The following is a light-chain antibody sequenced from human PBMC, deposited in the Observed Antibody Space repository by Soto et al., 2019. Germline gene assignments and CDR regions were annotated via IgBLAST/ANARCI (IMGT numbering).Light chain of an antibody. CDR3: QQLNSYPRT. V-gene: IGKV1-9*01. Sequence: DIPLTQSPSFLSASVGDRVTITCRASQGMSSYLAWYQQKPGRAPKLLIYAASILQSGVPSRFSGSGSGTEFTLTISSLQPEDFATYYCQQLNSYPRTFGQGTKVEIK. CDR1: QGMSSY. CDR2: AAS. J-gene: IGKJ1*01.